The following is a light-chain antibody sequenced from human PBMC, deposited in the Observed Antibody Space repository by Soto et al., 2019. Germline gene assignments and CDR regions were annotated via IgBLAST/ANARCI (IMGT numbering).Light chain of an antibody. J-gene: IGLJ2*01. Sequence: QSALTQPPSVSGAPGQRVTISCTGSSSNIGAGYDVHWYQQLPGTAPKLLIYANTDRPLGVPDRISGSKSGTSASLAITGLQVEDEADYYCQSYDNSLSGSKIFGGGTKVTVL. CDR1: SSNIGAGYD. V-gene: IGLV1-40*01. CDR2: ANT. CDR3: QSYDNSLSGSKI.